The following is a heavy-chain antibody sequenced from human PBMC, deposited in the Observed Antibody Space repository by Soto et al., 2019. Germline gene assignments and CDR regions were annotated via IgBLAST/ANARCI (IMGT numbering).Heavy chain of an antibody. CDR3: ARHHGRKTSENSFAP. D-gene: IGHD4-17*01. CDR1: GYTFFTYD. J-gene: IGHJ5*02. V-gene: IGHV1-18*01. Sequence: QVHLGQAGVEVKTHGASVKVSCQASGYTFFTYDISWVRQAPGQGPEWMGWISTYSGDTKYAQKFQGRVTMTTDTPTPRAYLDPWSLRSDETGGYFSARHHGRKTSENSFAPWGQGTRVTVSS. CDR2: ISTYSGDT.